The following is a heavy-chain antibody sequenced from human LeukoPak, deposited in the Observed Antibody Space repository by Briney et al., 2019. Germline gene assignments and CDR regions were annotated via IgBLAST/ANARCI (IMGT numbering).Heavy chain of an antibody. CDR2: INWNSGSI. D-gene: IGHD3-10*01. V-gene: IGHV3-9*01. J-gene: IGHJ4*02. Sequence: ALRLSCAASGFTFDDYAKHWVRQAPGKGLEWVSGINWNSGSIDYADSVKGRFIMSRDNAKNSLYLQMNSLRAEDTAIYYCAKDGSTSGLQRHFHSWGQGTLVSVSS. CDR1: GFTFDDYA. CDR3: AKDGSTSGLQRHFHS.